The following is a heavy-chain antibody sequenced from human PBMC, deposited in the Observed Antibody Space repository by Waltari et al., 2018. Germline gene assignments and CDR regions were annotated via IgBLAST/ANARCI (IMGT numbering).Heavy chain of an antibody. V-gene: IGHV4-31*03. CDR3: AREDYGSVLFDP. D-gene: IGHD3-10*01. Sequence: QVQLQESGPGLVKPSQTLSLTCTVSGGSISSGGYYWSWIRQHPGKGLEWIGYIYHSGSTYYNPSLKSRVTISVDRSKNQFSLKLSSVTAADTAVYYCAREDYGSVLFDPWGQGTLVTVSS. CDR1: GGSISSGGYY. J-gene: IGHJ5*02. CDR2: IYHSGST.